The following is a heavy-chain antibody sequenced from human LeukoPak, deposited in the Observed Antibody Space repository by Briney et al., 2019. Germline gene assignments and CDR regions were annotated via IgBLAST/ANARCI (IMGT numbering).Heavy chain of an antibody. CDR1: GYTFTGYY. V-gene: IGHV1-2*02. J-gene: IGHJ3*02. Sequence: ASVKVSCKASGYTFTGYYMHWVRHAPGQGLEWMGWINPNSGGTNYAQKFQGRVTMTRDTSISTAYMELSRLRSDDTAVYYCARTRYGIVGANDAFDIWGQGTMVTVSS. D-gene: IGHD1-26*01. CDR3: ARTRYGIVGANDAFDI. CDR2: INPNSGGT.